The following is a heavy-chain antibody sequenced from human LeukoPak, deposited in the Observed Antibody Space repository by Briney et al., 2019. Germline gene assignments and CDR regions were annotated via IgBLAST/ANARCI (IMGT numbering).Heavy chain of an antibody. Sequence: TGGSLRLSCAASGFTFDDYAMHWVRQAPGKGLEWVCLISGNGGDTYYADSVKGRFTISRDNSRNSLHLQMNSLRSEDTALYYCARESETSGWYDYWGQGTLVTVSS. J-gene: IGHJ4*02. V-gene: IGHV3-43*02. CDR3: ARESETSGWYDY. CDR2: ISGNGGDT. CDR1: GFTFDDYA. D-gene: IGHD6-19*01.